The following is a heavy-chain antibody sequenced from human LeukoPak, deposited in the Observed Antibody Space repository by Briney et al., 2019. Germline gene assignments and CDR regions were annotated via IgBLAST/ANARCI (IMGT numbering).Heavy chain of an antibody. V-gene: IGHV4-34*01. CDR2: INHSGST. Sequence: SETLSLTCAVYGGSFSGYYWSWIRQPPGKGLEWIGEINHSGSTNYNSSLKSRVTISVDTSKNQFSLNLSSVTAADTAVYYCARAYCGGDCDYYYYGMDVWGQGTTVTVSS. J-gene: IGHJ6*02. D-gene: IGHD2-21*02. CDR1: GGSFSGYY. CDR3: ARAYCGGDCDYYYYGMDV.